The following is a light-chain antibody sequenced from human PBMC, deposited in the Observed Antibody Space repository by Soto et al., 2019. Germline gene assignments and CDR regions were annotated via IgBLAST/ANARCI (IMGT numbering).Light chain of an antibody. J-gene: IGLJ1*01. CDR2: ENN. CDR3: GTWDSSLSAFYV. CDR1: SSNIGNNY. Sequence: VLTQPPSVSAAPGQKVTISCSGSSSNIGNNYVSWYQQLPGTAPKLLIYENNKRPSGIPDRFSGSKSGTSATLGITGLQTGDEADYYCGTWDSSLSAFYVFGTGTKVT. V-gene: IGLV1-51*02.